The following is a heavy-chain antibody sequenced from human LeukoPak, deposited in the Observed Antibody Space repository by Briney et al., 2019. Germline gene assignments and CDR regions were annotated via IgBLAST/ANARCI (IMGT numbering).Heavy chain of an antibody. Sequence: SETLSLTCAVYGGSFSGYYWSWIRQPPGKGLEWIGEINHSGSTNYNPSLKSRVTISVDTSKNQFSLKLSSVTAADTAVYYCARGSYCSGGSCLYYYYYYMDVWGKGTTVTVSS. J-gene: IGHJ6*03. D-gene: IGHD2-15*01. V-gene: IGHV4-34*01. CDR2: INHSGST. CDR1: GGSFSGYY. CDR3: ARGSYCSGGSCLYYYYYYMDV.